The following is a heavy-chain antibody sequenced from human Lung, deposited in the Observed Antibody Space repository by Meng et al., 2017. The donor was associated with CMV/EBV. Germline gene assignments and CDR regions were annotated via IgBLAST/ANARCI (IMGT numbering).Heavy chain of an antibody. Sequence: SGPTLVKPTQTLTLTCTFSGFSLTTSGVGVGWIRQPRGKALEWLTLIYWNEDKRYSPSLKNRHSVTKDTSRNQVILTLTNMDPADTATNYFVHAAPDYQSYVDYWGHGTXVTVSS. CDR3: VHAAPDYQSYVDY. J-gene: IGHJ4*01. CDR2: IYWNEDK. D-gene: IGHD5-12*01. CDR1: GFSLTTSGVG. V-gene: IGHV2-5*01.